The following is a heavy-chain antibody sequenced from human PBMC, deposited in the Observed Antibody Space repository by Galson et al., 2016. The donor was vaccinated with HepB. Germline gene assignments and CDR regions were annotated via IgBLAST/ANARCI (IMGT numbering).Heavy chain of an antibody. CDR2: IYSGGST. D-gene: IGHD6-19*01. CDR1: GFTVSTDY. Sequence: SLRLSCAGSGFTVSTDYMSWVRQAPGKGLEWVSIIYSGGSTYYADSVKGRFSISRDNSKNTLYLQMDSLRVEDTAVYYCTRVGWTSNWFGYWGQGTLVTVSS. CDR3: TRVGWTSNWFGY. V-gene: IGHV3-66*02. J-gene: IGHJ5*01.